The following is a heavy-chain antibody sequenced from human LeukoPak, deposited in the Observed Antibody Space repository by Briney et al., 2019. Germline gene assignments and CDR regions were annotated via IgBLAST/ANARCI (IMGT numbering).Heavy chain of an antibody. Sequence: GGSLRLSCTVSGFTVSSNSWSWVRQAPGKGLEWVSFIYSGGKTHSSDSVKGRFTISRDNSKNTLYLQMSSLRAEDTAIYYCANPPTVTSFHYWGQGTLVTVSS. V-gene: IGHV3-53*01. CDR2: IYSGGKT. CDR3: ANPPTVTSFHY. CDR1: GFTVSSNS. D-gene: IGHD4-11*01. J-gene: IGHJ4*02.